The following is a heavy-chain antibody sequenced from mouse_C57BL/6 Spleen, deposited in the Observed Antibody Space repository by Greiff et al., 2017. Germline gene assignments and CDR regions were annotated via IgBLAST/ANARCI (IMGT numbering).Heavy chain of an antibody. Sequence: FQLQQSGAELVRPGASVTLSCKASGYTFTDYEMHWVKQTPVHGLEWIGAIDPDTGGTAYNQKFKGKAILTADKSSSTAYMELRSLTSEDSAVYYCRGSPDYWGKGTTLAVSS. CDR1: GYTFTDYE. J-gene: IGHJ2*01. D-gene: IGHD1-1*02. V-gene: IGHV1-15*01. CDR3: RGSPDY. CDR2: IDPDTGGT.